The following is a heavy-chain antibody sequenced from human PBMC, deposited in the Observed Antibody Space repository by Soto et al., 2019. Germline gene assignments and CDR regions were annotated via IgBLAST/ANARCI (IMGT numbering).Heavy chain of an antibody. Sequence: GGSLRLSCAASGFTFSSYGMHWVRQAPGKGLEWVAVIWYDGSNKYYADSVKGRFTISRDNSKNTLYLQMNSLRAEDTAVYYCARVATGYCSSTSCYGLDYWGQGTLVTVSS. CDR3: ARVATGYCSSTSCYGLDY. V-gene: IGHV3-33*01. D-gene: IGHD2-2*01. J-gene: IGHJ4*02. CDR2: IWYDGSNK. CDR1: GFTFSSYG.